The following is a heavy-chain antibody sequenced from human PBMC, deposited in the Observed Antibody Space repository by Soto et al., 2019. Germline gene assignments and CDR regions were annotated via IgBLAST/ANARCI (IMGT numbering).Heavy chain of an antibody. Sequence: QVQLQQWGAGLLKPSETLSLTCAVYGGSFSGYYWTWIRQPPGTGLEWIGEINHSGSTNYNPSLKSRFTISVDTSKNHFPLKLPSVTAADTAVYYCARDKITGLFDYWGQGTLVTVSS. D-gene: IGHD2-8*02. CDR3: ARDKITGLFDY. V-gene: IGHV4-34*01. CDR1: GGSFSGYY. CDR2: INHSGST. J-gene: IGHJ4*02.